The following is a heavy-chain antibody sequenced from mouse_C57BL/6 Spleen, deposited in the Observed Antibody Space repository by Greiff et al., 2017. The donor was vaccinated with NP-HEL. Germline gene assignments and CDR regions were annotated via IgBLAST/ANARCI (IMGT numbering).Heavy chain of an antibody. V-gene: IGHV1-18*01. D-gene: IGHD2-12*01. CDR1: GYTFTDYN. Sequence: EVQLQQSGPELVKPGASVKIPCKASGYTFTDYNMDWVKQSHGKSLEWIGDINPNNGGTIYNQKFKGKATLTVDKSASTAYMERRSLTSEDTAVYYCASYDGAWFAYWGQGTLVTVSA. J-gene: IGHJ3*01. CDR2: INPNNGGT. CDR3: ASYDGAWFAY.